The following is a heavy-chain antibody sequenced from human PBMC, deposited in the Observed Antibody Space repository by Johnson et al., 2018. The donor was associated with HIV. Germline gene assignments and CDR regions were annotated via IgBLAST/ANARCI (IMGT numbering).Heavy chain of an antibody. Sequence: QEQLVESGGGVVQPGGSLRLSCAASGFTFSSYGMHWVRQAPGKGLEWVAFIRYDGSKKYYVDSVKGRFNISRDNSKNTLYLQMNSLRAEDTAVYYCAKNMGEFWVDAIEIWGQGTMVTVSS. CDR3: AKNMGEFWVDAIEI. V-gene: IGHV3-30*02. J-gene: IGHJ3*02. CDR2: IRYDGSKK. D-gene: IGHD2/OR15-2a*01. CDR1: GFTFSSYG.